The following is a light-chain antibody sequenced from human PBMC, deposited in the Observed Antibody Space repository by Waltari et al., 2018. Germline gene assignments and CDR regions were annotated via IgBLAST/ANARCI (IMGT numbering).Light chain of an antibody. CDR3: LQDHTYPLT. Sequence: AIQMTQSPSSLSASVGDRVTISCRASQGINTDLGWYQQKPGRAPKLLISGASTLQSGVPSRFSGSGSGTVFTLTISSLQPYDFTTYFCLQDHTYPLTFGQGTKVDI. CDR2: GAS. CDR1: QGINTD. J-gene: IGKJ1*01. V-gene: IGKV1-6*01.